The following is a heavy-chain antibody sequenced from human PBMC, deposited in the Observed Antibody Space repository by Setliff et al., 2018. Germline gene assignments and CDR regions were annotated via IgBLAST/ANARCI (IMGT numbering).Heavy chain of an antibody. CDR2: INAGNGNI. V-gene: IGHV1-8*02. CDR3: ARRVGSVGIQLPDY. D-gene: IGHD5-18*01. Sequence: ASVKVSCKASGGTFSSYAISWVRQAPGQRLEWMGWINAGNGNIRYSQNFQGRVTMTRNTSISTAYMELSSLRSEDTAVYYCARRVGSVGIQLPDYWGQGTLVTVSS. CDR1: GGTFSSYA. J-gene: IGHJ4*02.